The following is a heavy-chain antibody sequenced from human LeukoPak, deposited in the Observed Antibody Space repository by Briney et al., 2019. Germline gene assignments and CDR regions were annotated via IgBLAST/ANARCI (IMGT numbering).Heavy chain of an antibody. V-gene: IGHV6-1*01. CDR3: ARDLGTSGWYTFDF. CDR2: TYYRSKWYN. J-gene: IGHJ4*02. D-gene: IGHD6-19*01. CDR1: GDSVSSNNGA. Sequence: SQTLSVTCAISGDSVSSNNGAWNWIRQSPSRGLEWLGRTYYRSKWYNDYAEFIQGRITINPDTSKNQFSLQLSSVTPEDTAVYYCARDLGTSGWYTFDFWGQGTLVTVSS.